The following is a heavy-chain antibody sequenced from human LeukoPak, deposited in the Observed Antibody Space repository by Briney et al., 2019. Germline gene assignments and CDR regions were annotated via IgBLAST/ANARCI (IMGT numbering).Heavy chain of an antibody. J-gene: IGHJ4*02. CDR1: GFTFSRNA. Sequence: GGSLRLSCSASGFTFSRNALHWVRQAPGRGLEYVSGISSNGDSTYYADSLKGRFTISRDNSKNTLYLQMSSLRAEDTAVYYCARVHSGYDWAWGYFDYWGQGTLVTVSS. D-gene: IGHD5-12*01. CDR3: ARVHSGYDWAWGYFDY. CDR2: ISSNGDST. V-gene: IGHV3-64D*09.